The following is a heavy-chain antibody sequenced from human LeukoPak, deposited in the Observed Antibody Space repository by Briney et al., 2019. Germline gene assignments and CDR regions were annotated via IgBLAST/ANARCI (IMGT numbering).Heavy chain of an antibody. CDR3: ARGKRPMITFGGVIPLLSHWYFDL. J-gene: IGHJ2*01. V-gene: IGHV3-66*01. Sequence: GGSLRLSCAASGFTVSSNYMSWVRQAPGKGLEWVGVIYSGGSTYYADSVKGRFTISRDNSKNTLYLQMNSLRAEDTAVYYCARGKRPMITFGGVIPLLSHWYFDLWGRGTLVTVSS. CDR1: GFTVSSNY. CDR2: IYSGGST. D-gene: IGHD3-16*02.